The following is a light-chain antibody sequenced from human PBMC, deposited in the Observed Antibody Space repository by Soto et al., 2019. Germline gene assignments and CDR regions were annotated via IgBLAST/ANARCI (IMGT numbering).Light chain of an antibody. J-gene: IGKJ2*01. CDR2: DAS. CDR3: QQYDDVPYT. CDR1: QDISNY. V-gene: IGKV1-33*01. Sequence: DIQMTQSPSSLSASVGDRVTITCQASQDISNYLSWYQQKSGKAPKLLIYDASNLETGVPSRFSGSGSGTDFTLTINSLQPEDIATYYCQQYDDVPYTFGQGTKLEIK.